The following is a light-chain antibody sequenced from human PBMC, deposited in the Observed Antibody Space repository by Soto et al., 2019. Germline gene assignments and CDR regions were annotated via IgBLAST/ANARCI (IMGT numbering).Light chain of an antibody. V-gene: IGLV1-44*01. CDR3: AAWDDSLNGYV. Sequence: QSVLTQPPSASGTPGQRVTISCSGSSSNIGSNIVDWYQQLPGTAPKLVIYSNNQRPTGVPDRFSGSESGTSTSLAISGLQSEDEADYYCAAWDDSLNGYVFGTGTKVTVL. J-gene: IGLJ1*01. CDR1: SSNIGSNI. CDR2: SNN.